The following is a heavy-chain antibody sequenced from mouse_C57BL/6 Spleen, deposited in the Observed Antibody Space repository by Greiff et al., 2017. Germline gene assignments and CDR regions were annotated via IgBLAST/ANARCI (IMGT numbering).Heavy chain of an antibody. CDR3: ASSYYGYSWFSY. V-gene: IGHV1-50*01. CDR1: GYTFTSYW. J-gene: IGHJ3*01. D-gene: IGHD2-14*01. CDR2: IDPSDSYT. Sequence: VQLQQPGAELVKPGASVKLSCKASGYTFTSYWMQWVKQRPGQGLEWIGEIDPSDSYTNYNQKFKGKATVTVATSSSTSYMQLSSLTSEDSAFYYCASSYYGYSWFSYWGQGTLVTVSA.